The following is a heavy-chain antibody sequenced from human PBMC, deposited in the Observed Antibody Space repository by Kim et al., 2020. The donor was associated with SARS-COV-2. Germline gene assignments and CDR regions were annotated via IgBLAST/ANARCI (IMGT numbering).Heavy chain of an antibody. CDR3: ARHLRNWYFDL. Sequence: TYSNPSRKGRVTISVDTAKKQFSLRRSSVTAADAAVYYCARHLRNWYFDLWGRGTLVTVSS. CDR2: T. V-gene: IGHV4-39*01. J-gene: IGHJ2*01.